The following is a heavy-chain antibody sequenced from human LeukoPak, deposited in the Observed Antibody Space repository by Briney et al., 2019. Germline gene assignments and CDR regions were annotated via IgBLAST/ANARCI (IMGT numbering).Heavy chain of an antibody. J-gene: IGHJ6*03. V-gene: IGHV1-69*05. CDR3: ARGRGGEYCGYSYGPCYYYYMDV. CDR2: IIPIFGTA. D-gene: IGHD5-18*01. Sequence: GASVKVSCKASGGTFSSYAISWVRQAPGQGLEWMGGIIPIFGTANYAQKFQGRVTITTDEPTSTAYMELSSLRSEDTAVYYCARGRGGEYCGYSYGPCYYYYMDVWGKGTTVTVSS. CDR1: GGTFSSYA.